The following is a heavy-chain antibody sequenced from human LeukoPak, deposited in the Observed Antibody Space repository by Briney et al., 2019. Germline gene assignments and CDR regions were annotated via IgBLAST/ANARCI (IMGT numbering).Heavy chain of an antibody. CDR1: GYTLTELS. V-gene: IGHV1-24*01. D-gene: IGHD3-22*01. CDR2: FDPDDVET. CDR3: ATEDSSGYLGFDY. J-gene: IGHJ4*02. Sequence: ASVKVSCTVSGYTLTELSMHWVRQAPGHELECMGGFDPDDVETIHAQKCQGRVTMTEYTSTDTAYMELSSLRSEDTAVYYCATEDSSGYLGFDYWGQGTLVTVSS.